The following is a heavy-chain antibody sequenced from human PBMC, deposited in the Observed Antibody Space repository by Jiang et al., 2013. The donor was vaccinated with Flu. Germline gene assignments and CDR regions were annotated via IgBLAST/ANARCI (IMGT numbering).Heavy chain of an antibody. D-gene: IGHD1-14*01. CDR3: ARGRITNHFVMDV. V-gene: IGHV1-46*01. J-gene: IGHJ6*02. Sequence: SGAEVKKPGASVKVSCKTSGYTFTSHYIHWVRQAPGQGLEWMGTIYPGGGSTSLAQKFQGRVTMTRDTSTTTVFIDLSSLRSEDTAMYYCARGRITNHFVMDVWGQGTTVTVSS. CDR2: IYPGGGST. CDR1: GYTFTSHY.